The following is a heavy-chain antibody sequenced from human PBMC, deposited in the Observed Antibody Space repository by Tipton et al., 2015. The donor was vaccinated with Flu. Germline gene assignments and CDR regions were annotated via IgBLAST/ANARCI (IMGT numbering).Heavy chain of an antibody. D-gene: IGHD5-18*01. CDR2: IYKSGST. J-gene: IGHJ5*02. Sequence: LRLSCTVSGGSISSGSHYWSWIRQPAGKGLEYIGRIYKSGSTYYKPSFRSRVTISVDTSKNQFSLRLSSVTAADTAVYYCARGGPYGYSDLFDPWGQGTLVTVSS. CDR1: GGSISSGSHY. CDR3: ARGGPYGYSDLFDP. V-gene: IGHV4-61*02.